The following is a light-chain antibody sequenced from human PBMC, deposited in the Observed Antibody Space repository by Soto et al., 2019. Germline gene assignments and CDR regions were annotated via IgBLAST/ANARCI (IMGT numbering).Light chain of an antibody. J-gene: IGLJ3*02. Sequence: QSALTQPRSVSGSPGQSVTISCTGASSDVGTYNFVSWYQHNPGRAPKLMIFDVTARPSGVPDRFSGSKSGNTASLTISGLQAEDEGDYYCQSYDSSSWVFGGGTQLTVL. CDR3: QSYDSSSWV. CDR1: SSDVGTYNF. V-gene: IGLV2-11*01. CDR2: DVT.